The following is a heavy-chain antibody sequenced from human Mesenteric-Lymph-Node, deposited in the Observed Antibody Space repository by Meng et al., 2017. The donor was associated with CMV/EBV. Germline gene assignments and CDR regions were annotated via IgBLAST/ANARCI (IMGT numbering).Heavy chain of an antibody. CDR1: GYTFTGYD. CDR3: ARDPTYYDILTGYP. Sequence: SGYTFTGYDMHWVRQAPGQGREWMGWINPNSGGTNYAQKFQGRVTMTRDTSISTAYMELSRLRSDDTAVYYCARDPTYYDILTGYPWGQGTLVTVSS. CDR2: INPNSGGT. D-gene: IGHD3-9*01. J-gene: IGHJ5*02. V-gene: IGHV1-2*02.